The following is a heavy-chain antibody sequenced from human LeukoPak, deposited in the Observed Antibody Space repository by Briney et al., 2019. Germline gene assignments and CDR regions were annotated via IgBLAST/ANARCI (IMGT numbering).Heavy chain of an antibody. V-gene: IGHV4-4*07. D-gene: IGHD5-24*01. Sequence: SETLSLTCTVSGGSISSYYWSWIRQPAGKGLEWIGRIYTSGSTNYNPSLKSRVTISVDTSKNQFSLKLSSVTAADTAVYYCARDGYNYRPNYYYYYYMDVWGKGTTVTISS. CDR2: IYTSGST. CDR1: GGSISSYY. CDR3: ARDGYNYRPNYYYYYYMDV. J-gene: IGHJ6*03.